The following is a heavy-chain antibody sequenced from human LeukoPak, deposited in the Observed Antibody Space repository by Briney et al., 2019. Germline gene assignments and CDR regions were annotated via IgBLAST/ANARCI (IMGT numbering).Heavy chain of an antibody. CDR3: ARVGYSSGWYGEGYFDY. V-gene: IGHV3-7*01. J-gene: IGHJ4*02. CDR2: IKQDGSEK. D-gene: IGHD6-19*01. Sequence: GGSLRLSCAASGFTFSSYWMSWVRQAPGKELEWVANIKQDGSEKYYVDSVKGRFTISRDNAKNSLYLQMNSLRAEDTAVYYCARVGYSSGWYGEGYFDYWGQGALVTVSS. CDR1: GFTFSSYW.